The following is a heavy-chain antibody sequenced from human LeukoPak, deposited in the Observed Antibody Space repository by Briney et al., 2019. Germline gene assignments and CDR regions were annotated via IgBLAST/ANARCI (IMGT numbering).Heavy chain of an antibody. CDR1: GGSISSGGYY. D-gene: IGHD2-21*02. V-gene: IGHV4-61*08. CDR3: ARGRPYCGGDCYPHLDY. CDR2: IYYSGST. J-gene: IGHJ4*02. Sequence: ASETLSLTCTVSGGSISSGGYYWSWIRQPPGKGLEWIGYIYYSGSTNYNPSLKSRVTISVDTSKNQFSLKLSSVTAADTAVYYCARGRPYCGGDCYPHLDYWGQGTLVTVSS.